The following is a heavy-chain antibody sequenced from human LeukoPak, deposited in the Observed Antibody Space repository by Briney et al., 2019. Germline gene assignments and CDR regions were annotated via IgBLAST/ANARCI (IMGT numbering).Heavy chain of an antibody. J-gene: IGHJ6*03. CDR1: GYTFTGYY. D-gene: IGHD5-18*01. Sequence: ASVKVSCKASGYTFTGYYMHWVRQAPGQGLEWMGWINPNSGGTNYAQKFQGRVTMTRDTSISTAYMELSSLRSDDTAVYYCARDYAPAMDYYYYYYMGVWGKGTTVTVSS. CDR3: ARDYAPAMDYYYYYYMGV. V-gene: IGHV1-2*02. CDR2: INPNSGGT.